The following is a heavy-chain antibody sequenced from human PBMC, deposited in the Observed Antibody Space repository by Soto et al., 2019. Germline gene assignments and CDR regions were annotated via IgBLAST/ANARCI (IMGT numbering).Heavy chain of an antibody. Sequence: QVQLVQSGAEVKKSGSSVKVSCKASGITFSTHVFSWVRQAPGQGLEWMGGIIPMFGTPNYARKFQGRVTITADESTSTSYMALISLRSEYTAVYYCARCSDADVWGQGITVTVSS. D-gene: IGHD6-19*01. J-gene: IGHJ6*02. CDR2: IIPMFGTP. CDR1: GITFSTHV. V-gene: IGHV1-69*01. CDR3: ARCSDADV.